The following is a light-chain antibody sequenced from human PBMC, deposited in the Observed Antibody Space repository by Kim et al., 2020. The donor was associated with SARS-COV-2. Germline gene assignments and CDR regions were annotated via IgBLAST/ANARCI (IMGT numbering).Light chain of an antibody. CDR1: QDISSY. J-gene: IGKJ4*01. CDR2: AAS. V-gene: IGKV1-9*01. Sequence: ASVGDRVTITCRASQDISSYLAWYQQRPGQAPKLLIYAASTLQSGVPSRFSGSGSGTDFTLTISSLQPEDFATYYCQQLNTYPLTFGGGTKVDIK. CDR3: QQLNTYPLT.